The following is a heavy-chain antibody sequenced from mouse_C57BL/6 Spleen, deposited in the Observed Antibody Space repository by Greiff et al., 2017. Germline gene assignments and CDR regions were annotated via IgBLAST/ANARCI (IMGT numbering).Heavy chain of an antibody. Sequence: VQLQQSGAELARPGASVKLSYKASGYTFTSYGISWVKQRTGQGLEWIGEIYPRSGNTYYNEKFKGKATLTADKSSSTAYMELRSLTSEDSAVYFCARLDGYYEGAMDYWGQGTSVTVSS. CDR2: IYPRSGNT. D-gene: IGHD2-3*01. V-gene: IGHV1-81*01. CDR1: GYTFTSYG. CDR3: ARLDGYYEGAMDY. J-gene: IGHJ4*01.